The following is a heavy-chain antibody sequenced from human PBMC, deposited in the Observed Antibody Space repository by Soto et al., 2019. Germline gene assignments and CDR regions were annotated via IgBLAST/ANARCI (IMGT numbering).Heavy chain of an antibody. J-gene: IGHJ4*02. Sequence: LRLSCAASGFTFSSYSMNWVRQAPGKGLEWVSYISSSSSTIYYADSVKGRFTISRDNAKNSLYLQMNSLRDEDTAVYYCARDNGAQCELHEVEYCGQGTLVTVSS. V-gene: IGHV3-48*02. CDR2: ISSSSSTI. CDR1: GFTFSSYS. CDR3: ARDNGAQCELHEVEY. D-gene: IGHD1-26*01.